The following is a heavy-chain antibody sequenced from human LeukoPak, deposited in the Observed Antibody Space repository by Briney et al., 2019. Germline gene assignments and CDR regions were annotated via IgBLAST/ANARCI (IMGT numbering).Heavy chain of an antibody. CDR2: ISGSGGTT. J-gene: IGHJ4*02. Sequence: QSGGSLRLSCTASGLTFSGYVMTWARQAPGKGLEWVSGISGSGGTTYYADSVKGRFTIARDNSKNTLYLQMSSLRVEDTAVYYCGGPRSTGAPEIGGWGQGTLVTVSS. CDR3: GGPRSTGAPEIGG. D-gene: IGHD1-26*01. CDR1: GLTFSGYV. V-gene: IGHV3-23*01.